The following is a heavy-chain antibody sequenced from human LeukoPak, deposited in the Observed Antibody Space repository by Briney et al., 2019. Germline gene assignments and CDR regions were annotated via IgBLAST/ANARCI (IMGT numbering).Heavy chain of an antibody. CDR3: ARDMERAATHDFDY. Sequence: ASVKVSCKASGYTFTGYYMHWVRQAPGQGLEWMGWINPNSGDTNYAQKFQGRVTITRDTSISTAYMELSRLRTDDTAVYYCARDMERAATHDFDYWGQGTLVTVSS. J-gene: IGHJ4*02. CDR1: GYTFTGYY. V-gene: IGHV1-2*02. CDR2: INPNSGDT. D-gene: IGHD2-15*01.